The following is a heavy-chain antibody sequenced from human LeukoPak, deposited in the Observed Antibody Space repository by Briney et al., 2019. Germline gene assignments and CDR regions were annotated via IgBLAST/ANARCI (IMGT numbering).Heavy chain of an antibody. Sequence: PGGSLRLSCAASGFTFDDYAMHWVRQAPGKGLEWVSGISWNSGSIGYADSVKGRFTISRDNSKNTLYLQMNSLRAEDTAVYYCARRSYYFDSSGYYSHFDYWGQGTLVTVSS. J-gene: IGHJ4*02. CDR3: ARRSYYFDSSGYYSHFDY. D-gene: IGHD3-22*01. CDR1: GFTFDDYA. V-gene: IGHV3-9*01. CDR2: ISWNSGSI.